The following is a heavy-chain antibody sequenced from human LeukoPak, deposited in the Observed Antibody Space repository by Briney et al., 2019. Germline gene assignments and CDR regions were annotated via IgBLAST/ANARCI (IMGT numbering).Heavy chain of an antibody. V-gene: IGHV3-30*18. Sequence: GGSLRLSCAASGFTFSSYGMHWVRQAPGKGLEWVAVISYDGSNKYCADSVKGRFTISRDNSKNTLYLQMNSLRAEDTAVYYCAKERGYCSGGSCYDSLDYWGQGTLVTVSS. D-gene: IGHD2-15*01. CDR2: ISYDGSNK. J-gene: IGHJ4*02. CDR3: AKERGYCSGGSCYDSLDY. CDR1: GFTFSSYG.